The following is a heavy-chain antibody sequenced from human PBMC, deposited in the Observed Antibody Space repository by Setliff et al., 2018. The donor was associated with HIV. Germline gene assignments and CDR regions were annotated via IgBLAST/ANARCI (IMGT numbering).Heavy chain of an antibody. V-gene: IGHV3-30*18. J-gene: IGHJ6*02. CDR2: ISKDGSNK. CDR1: GFTVNSGA. CDR3: AKDREYGSGRTDYYYYYGMDV. Sequence: SCAGSGFTVNSGAMNWVRQAPGKGLEWVAVISKDGSNKYYADSVKGRFTISRDNSKNTLYLQMNSLRAEDTAVYYCAKDREYGSGRTDYYYYYGMDVWGQGTTVTVS. D-gene: IGHD3-10*01.